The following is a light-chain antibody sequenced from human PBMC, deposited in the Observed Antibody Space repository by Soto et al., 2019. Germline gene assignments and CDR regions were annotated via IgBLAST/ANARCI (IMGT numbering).Light chain of an antibody. V-gene: IGLV2-23*01. J-gene: IGLJ1*01. CDR3: CLYVGATTYV. Sequence: ALAQPASVSWSPGQSITISCTGASGYVGTYSLVSWYQQHPGKAPKVVIYEGHKRPSGVPDRFSGSTSVNTASLTISGLQTDDEADYYCCLYVGATTYVFGTGTKVTV. CDR2: EGH. CDR1: SGYVGTYSL.